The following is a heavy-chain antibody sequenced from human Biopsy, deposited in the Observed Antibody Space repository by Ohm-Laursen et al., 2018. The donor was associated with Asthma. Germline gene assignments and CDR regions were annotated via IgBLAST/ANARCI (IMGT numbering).Heavy chain of an antibody. CDR3: ARQKLAAAEGPFDL. CDR1: GGSISTYY. Sequence: SETLSLTCTVSGGSISTYYWTWIRQPPGKGLEWVAYLYNSGTTNYNPSLKSRVTISVDTSKNQVSLNVRSVTAADTAVYYCARQKLAAAEGPFDLWGQGTMVTVSS. V-gene: IGHV4-59*08. D-gene: IGHD6-13*01. J-gene: IGHJ3*01. CDR2: LYNSGTT.